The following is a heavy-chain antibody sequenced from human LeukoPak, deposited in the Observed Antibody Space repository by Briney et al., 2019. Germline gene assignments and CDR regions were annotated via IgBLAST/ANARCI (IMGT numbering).Heavy chain of an antibody. J-gene: IGHJ4*02. V-gene: IGHV3-23*01. CDR3: AKAVDGYSSGWYDY. D-gene: IGHD6-19*01. CDR2: ISGSGGST. Sequence: GGSLRLSCAASGFTFSSYAMSWVRQAPGKGLEWVSAISGSGGSTYYADSVKGRFTISRDNSKNTLYLQMNSLRAEDTAVYYCAKAVDGYSSGWYDYWGQGTLVTVSP. CDR1: GFTFSSYA.